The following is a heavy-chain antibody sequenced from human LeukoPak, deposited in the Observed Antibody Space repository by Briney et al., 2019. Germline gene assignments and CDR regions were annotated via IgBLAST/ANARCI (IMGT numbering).Heavy chain of an antibody. CDR1: GGSISSGSYY. J-gene: IGHJ4*02. CDR3: ARDMSGSSSLGSNIDY. Sequence: SQTLSLTCTVSGGSISSGSYYWSWLRQPAGKGLEWIGRIYISGSTNHNPSLKNRVTISVDTSKNQFSLKLNSVTAADTAVYYCARDMSGSSSLGSNIDYWGQGTLVTVSS. CDR2: IYISGST. D-gene: IGHD1-26*01. V-gene: IGHV4-61*02.